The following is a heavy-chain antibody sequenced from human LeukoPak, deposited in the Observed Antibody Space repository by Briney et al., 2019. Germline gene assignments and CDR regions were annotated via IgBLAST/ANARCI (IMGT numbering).Heavy chain of an antibody. CDR2: SNSNSGAT. Sequence: ASVTVSCKASGYTFTDYHMHWLRQAPGQGPEGMGWSNSNSGATNYAQKVQGRVPMTRDTSISTVYMEMSSLGSDDTAVYYCARGRDRGASTPFDYWGQGTLVTASS. CDR1: GYTFTDYH. CDR3: ARGRDRGASTPFDY. V-gene: IGHV1-2*02. D-gene: IGHD1-26*01. J-gene: IGHJ4*02.